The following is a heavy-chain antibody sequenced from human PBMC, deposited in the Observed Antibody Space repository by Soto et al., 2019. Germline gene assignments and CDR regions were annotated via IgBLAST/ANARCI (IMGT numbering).Heavy chain of an antibody. J-gene: IGHJ3*02. CDR2: ISSSSSTI. D-gene: IGHD2-2*01. CDR1: GFTFSSYS. CDR3: ARAVLGYCSSTSCPDAFDI. V-gene: IGHV3-48*01. Sequence: GGSLRLSCAASGFTFSSYSMNWVRQAPGKGLEWVSYISSSSSTIYYADSVKGRFTISRDNAKNSLYLQMNSLRAEDTAVYYCARAVLGYCSSTSCPDAFDIWGQGTMVTVSS.